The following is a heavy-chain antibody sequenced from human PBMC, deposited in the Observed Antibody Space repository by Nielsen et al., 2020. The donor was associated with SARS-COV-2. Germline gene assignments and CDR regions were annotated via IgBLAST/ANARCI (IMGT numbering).Heavy chain of an antibody. CDR2: IYYSGST. J-gene: IGHJ6*02. Sequence: SETLSLTCAVYGGSFSGYYWSWIRQHPGKGLEWIGYIYYSGSTYYNPSLKSRVTISVDTSKNQFSLKLSSVTAADTAVYYCARGRITIFGVVGYGMDVWGQGTTVTVSS. CDR1: GGSFSGYY. CDR3: ARGRITIFGVVGYGMDV. V-gene: IGHV4-31*11. D-gene: IGHD3-3*01.